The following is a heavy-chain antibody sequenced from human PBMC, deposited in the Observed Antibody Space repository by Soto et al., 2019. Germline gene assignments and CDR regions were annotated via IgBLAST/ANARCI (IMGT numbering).Heavy chain of an antibody. D-gene: IGHD6-19*01. Sequence: PGESLKISCKGSGYSFTSYWIGWVRQMPGKGLEWMGIIYPGDSDTRYSPSFQGKVTISADKSISTAYLQWSSLKASDTAMYYCARYSSGSNYGMDVWGQGTTVTVSS. CDR1: GYSFTSYW. CDR2: IYPGDSDT. J-gene: IGHJ6*02. CDR3: ARYSSGSNYGMDV. V-gene: IGHV5-51*01.